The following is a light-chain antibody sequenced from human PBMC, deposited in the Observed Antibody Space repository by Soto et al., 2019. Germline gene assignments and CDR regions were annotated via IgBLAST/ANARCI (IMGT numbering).Light chain of an antibody. V-gene: IGLV1-47*02. J-gene: IGLJ3*02. Sequence: QSVLTQPPSAAGTPGQRVTISCSGSSSNIGSNYVFWYHQLPGTAPKLLFYANNQRSSGVPDRVSGSKSGTSASLAISGLRSEDEADYYCAVWDDGLSGWVLGGGTKLTVL. CDR2: ANN. CDR1: SSNIGSNY. CDR3: AVWDDGLSGWV.